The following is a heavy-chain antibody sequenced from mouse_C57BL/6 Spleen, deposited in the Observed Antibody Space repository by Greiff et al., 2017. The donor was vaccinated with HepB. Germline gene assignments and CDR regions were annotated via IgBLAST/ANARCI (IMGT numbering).Heavy chain of an antibody. CDR1: GYTFTSYW. J-gene: IGHJ4*01. CDR3: ARSLDSSGPGAMDY. V-gene: IGHV1-59*01. Sequence: QVQLKQPGAELVRPGTSVKLSCKASGYTFTSYWMHWVKQRPGQGLEWIGVIDPSDSYTNYNQKFKGKATLTVDTSSSTAYMQLSSLTSEDSAVYYCARSLDSSGPGAMDYWGQGTSVTVSS. CDR2: IDPSDSYT. D-gene: IGHD3-2*02.